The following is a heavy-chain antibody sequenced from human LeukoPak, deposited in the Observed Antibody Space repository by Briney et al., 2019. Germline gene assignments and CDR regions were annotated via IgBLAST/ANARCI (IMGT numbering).Heavy chain of an antibody. CDR1: GHTFTNYG. V-gene: IGHV1-18*01. D-gene: IGHD3-10*01. CDR2: ISTYNGNT. CDR3: ARAGTTMVRGVIITVFDY. J-gene: IGHJ4*02. Sequence: GASVKVSCKASGHTFTNYGIIWVRQAPGQGLEWMGWISTYNGNTKYPQRLQGRVTMTTDTSTSTAYMELRSLRSDDTAVYYCARAGTTMVRGVIITVFDYWGQGTLVTVSS.